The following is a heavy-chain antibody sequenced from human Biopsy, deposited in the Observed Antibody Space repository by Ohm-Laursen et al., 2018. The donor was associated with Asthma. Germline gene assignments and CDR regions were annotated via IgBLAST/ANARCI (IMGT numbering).Heavy chain of an antibody. V-gene: IGHV3-7*01. D-gene: IGHD3-3*02. CDR2: IKHDGSEK. CDR1: GFSFGDYW. Sequence: SLRPSCGASGFSFGDYWMSWVRQVPGKGLEWVANIKHDGSEKNHVDSLKGRFTISRDNAKNSLYLQMNSLRAEDTAVYYCAGTFHFWSPYHAEHYQLWGQGTLVTVSS. CDR3: AGTFHFWSPYHAEHYQL. J-gene: IGHJ1*01.